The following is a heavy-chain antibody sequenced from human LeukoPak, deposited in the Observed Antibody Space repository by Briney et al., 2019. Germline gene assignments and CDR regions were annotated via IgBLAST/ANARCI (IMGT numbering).Heavy chain of an antibody. D-gene: IGHD6-6*01. Sequence: SETLSLTCTVSGGSISSYYWSWIRQPPGKGLEWIGYIYYSGSTNYNPSLKSRVTISVDTSKNQFSLKLSSVTAADTAVYYCARGSVTVGSSSFSVYYYYYMDVWGKGTTVTISS. CDR3: ARGSVTVGSSSFSVYYYYYMDV. J-gene: IGHJ6*03. CDR1: GGSISSYY. V-gene: IGHV4-59*01. CDR2: IYYSGST.